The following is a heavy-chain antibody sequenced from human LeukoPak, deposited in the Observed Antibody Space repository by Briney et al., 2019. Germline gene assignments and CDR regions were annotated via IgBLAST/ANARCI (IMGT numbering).Heavy chain of an antibody. V-gene: IGHV1-8*01. D-gene: IGHD2-2*01. CDR2: INPNSGST. Sequence: ASVKVSCKAPGYPFNSYDINWVRQATGHGLEWMGWINPNSGSTDSAQKFQGRVTMTANTSISTAYMELNNLRSEDTAVYYCARLVGCGSTNCYSPDNWFDPWGQGTLVTVSS. J-gene: IGHJ5*02. CDR3: ARLVGCGSTNCYSPDNWFDP. CDR1: GYPFNSYD.